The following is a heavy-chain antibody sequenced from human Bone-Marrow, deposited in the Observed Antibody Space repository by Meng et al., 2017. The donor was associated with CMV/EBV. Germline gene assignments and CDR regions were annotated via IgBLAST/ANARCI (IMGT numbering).Heavy chain of an antibody. CDR2: INPNSGGT. J-gene: IGHJ5*02. D-gene: IGHD3-3*01. V-gene: IGHV1-2*02. Sequence: HGVRQAPGQGLEWMGWINPNSGGTNYAQKFQGRVTMTRDTSISTAYMELSRLRSDDTAVYYCARENGNARPYYDFWSGYYTVNWFDPWGQGTLVTVSS. CDR3: ARENGNARPYYDFWSGYYTVNWFDP.